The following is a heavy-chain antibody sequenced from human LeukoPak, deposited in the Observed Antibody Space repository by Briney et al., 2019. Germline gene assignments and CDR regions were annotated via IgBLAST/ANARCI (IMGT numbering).Heavy chain of an antibody. CDR2: ISGSGGST. CDR3: AKALRSSTSCCRGY. CDR1: GFTFSSYA. D-gene: IGHD2-2*01. Sequence: GGSLRLSCAASGFTFSSYAMSWVRQAPGKGLEWVSAISGSGGSTYYADSVKGRFTISRDNSKNTLYLQMNSLRAEDTAVYYCAKALRSSTSCCRGYWGQGTLVTVSS. J-gene: IGHJ4*02. V-gene: IGHV3-23*01.